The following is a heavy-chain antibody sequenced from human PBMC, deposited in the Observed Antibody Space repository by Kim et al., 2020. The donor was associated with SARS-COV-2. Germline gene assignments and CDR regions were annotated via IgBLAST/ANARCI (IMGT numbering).Heavy chain of an antibody. V-gene: IGHV3-13*04. CDR2: IGTAGDT. CDR1: GFTFSSYD. D-gene: IGHD1-26*01. Sequence: GGSLRLSCAASGFTFSSYDMHWVRQATGKGLEWVSAIGTAGDTYYPGSVKGRFTISRENAKNSLYLQMNSLRAGDTAVYYCARANGVGYYGMDVWGQGTTVTVSS. J-gene: IGHJ6*02. CDR3: ARANGVGYYGMDV.